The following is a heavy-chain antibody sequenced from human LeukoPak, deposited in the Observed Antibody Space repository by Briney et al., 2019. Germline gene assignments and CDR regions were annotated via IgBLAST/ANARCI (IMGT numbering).Heavy chain of an antibody. CDR3: ARPRGAAAGTFGFDP. D-gene: IGHD6-13*01. V-gene: IGHV3-30*03. Sequence: GGSLRLSCAASGFTVSSNYMSWVRQAPGKGLQWVALISYDGSNKYYADSVKGRFTISRDNSKNTLYLQMNSLRAEDTAVYYCARPRGAAAGTFGFDPWGQGTLVTVSS. CDR2: ISYDGSNK. J-gene: IGHJ5*02. CDR1: GFTVSSNY.